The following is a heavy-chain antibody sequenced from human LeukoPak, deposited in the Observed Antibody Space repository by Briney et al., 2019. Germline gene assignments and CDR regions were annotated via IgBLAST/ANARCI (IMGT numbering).Heavy chain of an antibody. CDR2: ISSSGSTI. CDR3: ASIVVVPAAIS. J-gene: IGHJ5*02. CDR1: GFTFSSYE. D-gene: IGHD2-2*02. Sequence: GGSLRLSCAASGFTFSSYEMNWVRQAAGKGLEWVSYISSSGSTIYYADSVKGRFTISRDNAKNSLYLQMNSLRAEDTAVYYCASIVVVPAAISWGQGTLVTVSS. V-gene: IGHV3-48*03.